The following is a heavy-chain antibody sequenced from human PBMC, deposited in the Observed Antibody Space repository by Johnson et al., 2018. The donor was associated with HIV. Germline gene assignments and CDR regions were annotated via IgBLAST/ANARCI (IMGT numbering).Heavy chain of an antibody. CDR2: ISYDESNK. D-gene: IGHD3-10*01. J-gene: IGHJ3*02. Sequence: QVQLVESGGGVVQPGRSLRLSCAASGFTFSSYAMHWVRQAPGKGLEWVAAISYDESNKHYADSVKGRFTISRDNSKNTVYLQMNSLRAEDTALYYCAKEAITMEVDIWGQGTTVTVSS. V-gene: IGHV3-30-3*01. CDR1: GFTFSSYA. CDR3: AKEAITMEVDI.